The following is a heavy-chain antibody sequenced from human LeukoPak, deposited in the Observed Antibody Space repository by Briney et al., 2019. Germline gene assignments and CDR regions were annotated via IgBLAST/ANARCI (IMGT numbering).Heavy chain of an antibody. J-gene: IGHJ3*02. V-gene: IGHV3-33*01. CDR3: ASGNSYGGISAFDI. Sequence: PGRSLRLSCAASGFTFSSYGMHWVRQAPGKGLEWVAVIWYDGSNKYYADSVKGRFTISRDNSKNTLYLQMNSLRAEDTAVYYCASGNSYGGISAFDIWGQGAMVTVSS. D-gene: IGHD5-18*01. CDR1: GFTFSSYG. CDR2: IWYDGSNK.